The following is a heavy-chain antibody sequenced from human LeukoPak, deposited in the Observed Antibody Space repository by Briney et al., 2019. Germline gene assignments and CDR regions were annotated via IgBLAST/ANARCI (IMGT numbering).Heavy chain of an antibody. CDR2: ISWDGGIT. V-gene: IGHV3-43*01. Sequence: GGSLRLSCAASGFTLDDYTMHWVRQAPGKGLEWVSLISWDGGITFYADSVKGRFNISRDNSKNSLYLQMNRLRPEDTAFYYCAKDSSADVLTGYFDFWGPGTLVTVSS. J-gene: IGHJ4*02. D-gene: IGHD3-9*01. CDR1: GFTLDDYT. CDR3: AKDSSADVLTGYFDF.